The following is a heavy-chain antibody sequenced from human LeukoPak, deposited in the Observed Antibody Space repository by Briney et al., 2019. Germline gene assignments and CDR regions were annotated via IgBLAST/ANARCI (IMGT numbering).Heavy chain of an antibody. J-gene: IGHJ5*02. V-gene: IGHV1-58*02. CDR3: AAEITIFGVGYNWFDP. CDR2: IVVGSGNT. D-gene: IGHD3-3*01. CDR1: GFTFTSSA. Sequence: TSVKVSCKASGFTFTSSATQWVRQARGQRLEWIGWIVVGSGNTNYAQKFQERVTITRDVSTSTAYMKLSSLRSEDTAVYYCAAEITIFGVGYNWFDPWGQGTLVTVSS.